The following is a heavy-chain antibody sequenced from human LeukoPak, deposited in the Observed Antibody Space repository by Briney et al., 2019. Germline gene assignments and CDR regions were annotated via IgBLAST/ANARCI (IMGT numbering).Heavy chain of an antibody. CDR1: GYSFTSYW. V-gene: IGHV5-51*01. Sequence: GESLKISCKGSGYSFTSYWIGWVRQMPGKGLEWMGIIYPGDSDTRYSPSFQGQVTISADKSISTAYLQWSSLKASDTAMYYCARSTDRYDILTGYTQRYYMDVWSKGTTVTVSS. D-gene: IGHD3-9*01. CDR2: IYPGDSDT. CDR3: ARSTDRYDILTGYTQRYYMDV. J-gene: IGHJ6*03.